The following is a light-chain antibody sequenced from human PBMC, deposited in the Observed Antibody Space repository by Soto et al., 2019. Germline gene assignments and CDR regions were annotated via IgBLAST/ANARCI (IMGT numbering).Light chain of an antibody. CDR1: SRDIGGYDF. CDR3: SSYWGSNNLL. Sequence: QSALTQPPSASGSPGQSVTISCTGTSRDIGGYDFVSWYQQHPGKAPKLLIYDVIKRPSGVPDRFSGFKSGNTASLTVSGLQTDDEADYFCSSYWGSNNLLFGGGTQMTVL. CDR2: DVI. J-gene: IGLJ2*01. V-gene: IGLV2-8*01.